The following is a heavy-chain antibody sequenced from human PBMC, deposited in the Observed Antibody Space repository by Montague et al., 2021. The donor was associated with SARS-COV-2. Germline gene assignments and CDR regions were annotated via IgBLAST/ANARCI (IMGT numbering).Heavy chain of an antibody. J-gene: IGHJ6*02. CDR3: ARMTTVVTLGYYYYYGMDV. Sequence: PALVTPTQTLTLTFTFSGFSLSTSGMCVSWIRQPPGKALEWLSLIYLGDDKYYSTSLKTRLTISKDTSKNQVVLTMTNMDPVDTATYYCARMTTVVTLGYYYYYGMDVWGQGTTVTVSS. CDR1: GFSLSTSGMC. D-gene: IGHD4-23*01. CDR2: IYLGDDK. V-gene: IGHV2-70*01.